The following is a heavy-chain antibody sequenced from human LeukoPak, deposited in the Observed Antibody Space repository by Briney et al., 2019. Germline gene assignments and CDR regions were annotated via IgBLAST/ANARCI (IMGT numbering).Heavy chain of an antibody. V-gene: IGHV1-46*01. D-gene: IGHD5-18*01. CDR2: INPSGGST. CDR1: GYTFTGYY. Sequence: ASVKVSCKASGYTFTGYYMHWVRQAPGQGLEWMGIINPSGGSTSYAQKFQGRVTMTRDTSTSTVYMELSSLRSEDTAVYYCARAAEYSYGYYYYGMDVWGQGTTVTVSS. CDR3: ARAAEYSYGYYYYGMDV. J-gene: IGHJ6*02.